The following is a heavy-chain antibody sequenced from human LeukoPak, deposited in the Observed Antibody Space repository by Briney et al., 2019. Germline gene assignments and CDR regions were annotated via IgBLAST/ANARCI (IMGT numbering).Heavy chain of an antibody. CDR3: ARGHSSGLFDY. J-gene: IGHJ4*02. Sequence: SETLSLTCAVYGGSFCGYYWSWIRQPPGKGLEWIGEINHSGSTNYNPSLKSRVTISVDTSKNQFSLKLSSVTAADTAVYYCARGHSSGLFDYWGQGTLVTVSS. D-gene: IGHD6-19*01. V-gene: IGHV4-34*01. CDR2: INHSGST. CDR1: GGSFCGYY.